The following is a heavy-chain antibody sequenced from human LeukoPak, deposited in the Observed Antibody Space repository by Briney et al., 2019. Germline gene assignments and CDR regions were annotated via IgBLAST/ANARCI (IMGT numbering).Heavy chain of an antibody. D-gene: IGHD6-19*01. V-gene: IGHV4-59*08. J-gene: IGHJ4*02. CDR1: VGSLNIPF. Sequence: SETLSLTSAVPVGSLNIPFWGWIPQPPEKGVQWIGDIYYTGKNNYNPSLKSRVAISLDTSKDHLSLNLTSVLAAGTAIYYCVRRDTGWNYFDYWGQGILVTISS. CDR2: IYYTGKN. CDR3: VRRDTGWNYFDY.